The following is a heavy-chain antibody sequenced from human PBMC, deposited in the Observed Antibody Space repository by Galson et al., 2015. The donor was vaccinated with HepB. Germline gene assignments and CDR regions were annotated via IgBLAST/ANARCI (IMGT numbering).Heavy chain of an antibody. CDR2: IIPILGIA. D-gene: IGHD3-10*01. CDR1: GGTFSSYA. CDR3: AIKGGQGNFDY. V-gene: IGHV1-69*04. J-gene: IGHJ4*02. Sequence: SVKVSCKASGGTFSSYALSWVRQAPGQGLEWMGRIIPILGIANYAQKFQGRVTITADKSTSTAYMELSSLRSEDTAVYYCAIKGGQGNFDYWGQGTLVTVSS.